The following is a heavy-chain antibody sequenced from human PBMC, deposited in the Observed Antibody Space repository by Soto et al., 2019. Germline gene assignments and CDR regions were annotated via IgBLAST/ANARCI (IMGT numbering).Heavy chain of an antibody. CDR2: INHSGSN. J-gene: IGHJ3*02. D-gene: IGHD3-9*01. CDR1: GGSFSTYY. CDR3: ARGGSNDWQVAFDI. Sequence: SETLSLTCVVSGGSFSTYYYNWIRQSPGKGLEWIGEINHSGSNNYSPSLKSRVTMSLDTSKNQFSLKLTSVTAADTAVYYCARGGSNDWQVAFDIWGQGTMVTVS. V-gene: IGHV4-34*01.